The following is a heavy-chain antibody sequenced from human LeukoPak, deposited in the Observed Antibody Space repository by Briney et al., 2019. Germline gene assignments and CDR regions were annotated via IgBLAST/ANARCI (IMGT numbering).Heavy chain of an antibody. CDR3: ARAMANWFDP. Sequence: SSETLSLTCTVSSYLITSGYYWDWIRQPPGKGLEWIGSIYHSGSIYYSPSLMSRVTLSIDTPKNQFSLKLSSVTAADTAVYFCARAMANWFDPWGQGTLVTVSS. J-gene: IGHJ5*02. CDR2: IYHSGSI. CDR1: SYLITSGYY. D-gene: IGHD5-24*01. V-gene: IGHV4-38-2*02.